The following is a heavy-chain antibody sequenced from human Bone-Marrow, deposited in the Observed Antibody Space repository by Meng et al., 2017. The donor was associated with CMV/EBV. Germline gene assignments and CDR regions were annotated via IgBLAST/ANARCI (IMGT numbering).Heavy chain of an antibody. CDR3: ATSGWGADYFDY. D-gene: IGHD6-19*01. CDR2: ISGSGGST. J-gene: IGHJ4*02. Sequence: GGSLRLSCAASGFTFSSYAMSWVRQAPGKGLEWVSAISGSGGSTYYADSVKGRFTISRDNSKNTLYLQMNSLRAEDTAVYYCATSGWGADYFDYWGQGTLVTVSS. CDR1: GFTFSSYA. V-gene: IGHV3-23*01.